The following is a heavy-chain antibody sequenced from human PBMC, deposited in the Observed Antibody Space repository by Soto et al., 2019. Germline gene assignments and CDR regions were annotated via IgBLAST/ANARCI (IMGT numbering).Heavy chain of an antibody. CDR2: IYYSGST. CDR3: ARSTLNYYYYYYMDV. D-gene: IGHD4-4*01. CDR1: GGSISSGGYY. Sequence: SETLSLTCTVSGGSISSGGYYWSWIRQHPGKGLEWIGYIYYSGSTYYNPSLKSRVTISVDTSKNQFSLKLSSVTAADTAVYYCARSTLNYYYYYYMDVWGKGTTVTVSS. J-gene: IGHJ6*03. V-gene: IGHV4-31*03.